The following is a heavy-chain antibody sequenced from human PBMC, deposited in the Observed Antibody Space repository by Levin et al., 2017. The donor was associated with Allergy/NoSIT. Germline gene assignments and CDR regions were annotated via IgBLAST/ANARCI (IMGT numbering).Heavy chain of an antibody. D-gene: IGHD5-24*01. Sequence: PGGSLRLSCAASGFTSSIYWMTWVRQAPGKGLEWVANINPEGGHKNYADAVKGRFTISRDNAKNSVGLQMNSLRAEDAAVYWCARVGNVDESFDHWGQGTLVTVAS. J-gene: IGHJ4*02. CDR2: INPEGGHK. V-gene: IGHV3-7*01. CDR3: ARVGNVDESFDH. CDR1: GFTSSIYW.